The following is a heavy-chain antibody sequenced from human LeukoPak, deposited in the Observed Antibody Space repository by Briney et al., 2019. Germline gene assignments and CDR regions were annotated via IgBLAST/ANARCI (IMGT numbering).Heavy chain of an antibody. D-gene: IGHD3-22*01. CDR2: VYSSGST. Sequence: SETMSLTCTVSGGSISGYYWTWIRQPAGKGLEWIRHVYSSGSTNCNASLKSRVTMSVDTSKNQFSLQLTSLTAADTAVYYCARLLGGYDSTGYYQYWYFDLWGRGTLVTVSS. CDR3: ARLLGGYDSTGYYQYWYFDL. J-gene: IGHJ2*01. CDR1: GGSISGYY. V-gene: IGHV4-4*07.